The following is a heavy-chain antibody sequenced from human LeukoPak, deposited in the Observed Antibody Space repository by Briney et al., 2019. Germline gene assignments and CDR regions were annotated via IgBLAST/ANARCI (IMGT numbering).Heavy chain of an antibody. CDR3: ASFPSGSYSAY. CDR2: IRSQADSYAT. Sequence: PGGSLRLSCAASGFIFSGSGMHWVRQASGKGLEWVGHIRSQADSYATVYGASVKGRFTITRDDSENTAYLQMNSLKTEDTAVYYCASFPSGSYSAYWGQGTLVTVSS. CDR1: GFIFSGSG. D-gene: IGHD1-26*01. V-gene: IGHV3-73*01. J-gene: IGHJ4*02.